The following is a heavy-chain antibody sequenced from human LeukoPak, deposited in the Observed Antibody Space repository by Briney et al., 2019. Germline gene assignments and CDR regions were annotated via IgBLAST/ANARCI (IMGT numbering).Heavy chain of an antibody. CDR2: MNPNSGNT. Sequence: ASVKVSCKASGYTFTNYDINWVRQATGQGLEWMGWMNPNSGNTGYAQKFQGRVTMTRNTPISTAYMELSSLRYEDTAVYYCATDYTDYSLDYWGQGTLVTVSS. V-gene: IGHV1-8*01. CDR1: GYTFTNYD. CDR3: ATDYTDYSLDY. J-gene: IGHJ4*02. D-gene: IGHD4-11*01.